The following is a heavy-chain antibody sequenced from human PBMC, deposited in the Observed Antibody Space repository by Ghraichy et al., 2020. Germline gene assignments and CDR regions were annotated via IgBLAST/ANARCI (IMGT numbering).Heavy chain of an antibody. D-gene: IGHD6-13*01. J-gene: IGHJ3*02. V-gene: IGHV3-23*01. CDR1: GFTFSSYA. CDR3: AKDLFSSSWYPDI. CDR2: ISGSGGST. Sequence: GESLNISCAASGFTFSSYAMSWVRQAPGKGLEWVSAISGSGGSTYYADSVKGRFTISRDNSKNTLYLQMNSLRAEDTAVYYCAKDLFSSSWYPDIWGQGTMVTVSS.